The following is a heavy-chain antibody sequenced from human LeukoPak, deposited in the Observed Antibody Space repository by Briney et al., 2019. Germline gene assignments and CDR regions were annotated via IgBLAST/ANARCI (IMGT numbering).Heavy chain of an antibody. CDR3: AKDRVPTMIKGYFDY. J-gene: IGHJ4*02. CDR1: GFTFSSYA. Sequence: GGSLRLSCAAPGFTFSSYAMSWVRQAPGKGLEWVSAISGSGGSTYYADSVKGRFTISRDNSKNTLYLQMNSLRAEDTAVYYCAKDRVPTMIKGYFDYWGQGTLVTVSS. D-gene: IGHD3-22*01. V-gene: IGHV3-23*01. CDR2: ISGSGGST.